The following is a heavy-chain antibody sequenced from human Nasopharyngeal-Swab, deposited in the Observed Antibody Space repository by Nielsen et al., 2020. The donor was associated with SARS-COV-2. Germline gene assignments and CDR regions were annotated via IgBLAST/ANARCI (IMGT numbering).Heavy chain of an antibody. V-gene: IGHV3-30*18. CDR2: ISYDGSNK. Sequence: GESLKISCAASGFTFSSYGMHWVRQAPGKGLEWVAVISYDGSNKYYADSVTGRFTISRDNSKNTMYLQMNSLRAEDTAVYYCAKAGWGGRYFDWHPSWGPGTLVTVSS. CDR1: GFTFSSYG. J-gene: IGHJ5*01. CDR3: AKAGWGGRYFDWHPS. D-gene: IGHD3-9*01.